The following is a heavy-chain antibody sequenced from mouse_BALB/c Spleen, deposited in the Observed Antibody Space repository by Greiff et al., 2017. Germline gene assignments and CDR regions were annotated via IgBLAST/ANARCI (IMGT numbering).Heavy chain of an antibody. CDR1: GFTFSSFG. D-gene: IGHD2-1*01. J-gene: IGHJ2*01. CDR2: ISSGSSTI. V-gene: IGHV5-17*02. Sequence: EVMLVESGGGLVQPGGSRKLSCAASGFTFSSFGMHWVRQAPEKGLEWVAYISSGSSTIYYADTVKGRFTISRDNPKNTLFLQMTSLRSENTAMYYCARSPYGNYYFDDWGQGTTLTVSA. CDR3: ARSPYGNYYFDD.